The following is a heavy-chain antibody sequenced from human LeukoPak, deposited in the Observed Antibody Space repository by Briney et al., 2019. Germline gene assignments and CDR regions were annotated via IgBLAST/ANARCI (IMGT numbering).Heavy chain of an antibody. V-gene: IGHV3-30*02. CDR2: IRYDGSNK. CDR3: AKGTVGYCSSTSCLNWFGP. Sequence: PGGSLRLSCAASGFTFSSYGMHWVRQAPGKGLEWVAFIRYDGSNKYYADSVKGRFTISRDNSKNTLYLQMNSLRAEDTAVYYCAKGTVGYCSSTSCLNWFGPWGQGTLVTVSS. CDR1: GFTFSSYG. D-gene: IGHD2-2*01. J-gene: IGHJ5*02.